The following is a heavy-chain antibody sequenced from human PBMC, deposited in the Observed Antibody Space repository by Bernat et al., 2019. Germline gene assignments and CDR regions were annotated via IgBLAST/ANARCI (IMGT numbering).Heavy chain of an antibody. CDR2: IWYDGSNK. D-gene: IGHD1-1*01. Sequence: QVQLVESGGGVVQPGRSLRLSCAASGFTFSCYGMHWVRQAPGKGLEWVAVIWYDGSNKYYADSVKGRFTISRDNSKNTLYLQMNSLRAEDTAVYYCARDAGYTYYYGMDVWGQGTTVTVSS. J-gene: IGHJ6*02. CDR1: GFTFSCYG. CDR3: ARDAGYTYYYGMDV. V-gene: IGHV3-33*01.